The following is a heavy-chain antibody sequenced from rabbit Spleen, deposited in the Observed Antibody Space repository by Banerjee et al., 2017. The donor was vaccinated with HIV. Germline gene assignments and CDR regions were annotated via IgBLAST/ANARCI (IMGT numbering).Heavy chain of an antibody. CDR3: ATNHYTGDFNL. V-gene: IGHV1S40*01. J-gene: IGHJ4*01. D-gene: IGHD4-1*01. CDR1: GVSFSSYYY. Sequence: QSLEESGGDLVKTGASLTLTCTAAGVSFSSYYYMCWVRQAPGKGLEWIACIDAGSSGFTYFASWAKGRFTISKTSSTTVTLQVTSLTAADTATYFCATNHYTGDFNLWAQAPWSPS. CDR2: IDAGSSGFT.